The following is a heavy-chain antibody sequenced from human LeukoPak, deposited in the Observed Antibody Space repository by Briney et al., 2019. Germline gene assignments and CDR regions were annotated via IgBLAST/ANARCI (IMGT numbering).Heavy chain of an antibody. CDR3: ARGRTFIVVVPAAMDRRYYFDY. CDR1: GGSFSGYY. D-gene: IGHD2-2*01. Sequence: SETLSLTCAVYGGSFSGYYWNWLRQPPGKGLEWIGEINHSGSTNYNPSLKSRVTISVDTSKNQFSLKVSSVTAADTAVYYCARGRTFIVVVPAAMDRRYYFDYWGQGTLVTVSS. J-gene: IGHJ4*02. V-gene: IGHV4-34*01. CDR2: INHSGST.